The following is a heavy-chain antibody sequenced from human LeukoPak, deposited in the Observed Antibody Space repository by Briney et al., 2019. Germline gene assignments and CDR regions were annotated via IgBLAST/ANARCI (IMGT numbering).Heavy chain of an antibody. CDR3: ARDPSGYYLSYYFDY. D-gene: IGHD3-22*01. Sequence: PGGSLRLSCAASGFTFSDYYMSWIRQAPGKGLEWVSYISSGGSTIYYADSVKGRFTISRDNAKNSLYLQMNSLRAEDTAVYYCARDPSGYYLSYYFDYWGQGALVTVSS. J-gene: IGHJ4*02. CDR2: ISSGGSTI. CDR1: GFTFSDYY. V-gene: IGHV3-11*01.